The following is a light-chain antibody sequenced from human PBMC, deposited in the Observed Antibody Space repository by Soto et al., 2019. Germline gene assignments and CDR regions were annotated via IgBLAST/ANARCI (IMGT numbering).Light chain of an antibody. CDR1: SSDIGGYNS. J-gene: IGLJ2*01. CDR2: EVT. CDR3: SSHAGSNNMI. V-gene: IGLV2-8*01. Sequence: QSALTQPPSASGSPGQSVTISCTGTSSDIGGYNSVSWYQQHPDKAPKLMIYEVTRRPSGVPDRFSGSKSGNTASLTVPGLQAEDEADYYCSSHAGSNNMIFGGGTKLTVL.